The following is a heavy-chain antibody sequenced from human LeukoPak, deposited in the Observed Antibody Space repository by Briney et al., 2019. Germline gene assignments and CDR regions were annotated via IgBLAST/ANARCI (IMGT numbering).Heavy chain of an antibody. CDR1: GFTFSSYW. J-gene: IGHJ6*03. CDR3: ARRGGDIEVVPAAIVYYYYYMDV. D-gene: IGHD2-2*01. V-gene: IGHV3-7*01. Sequence: PGGSLRLSCAASGFTFSSYWMSWVRQAPGKGLEWVANIKQDGSEKYYVDSVKGRFTISRDNAKNSLYLQMNSLRAEDAAVYYCARRGGDIEVVPAAIVYYYYYMDVWGKGTRSPSP. CDR2: IKQDGSEK.